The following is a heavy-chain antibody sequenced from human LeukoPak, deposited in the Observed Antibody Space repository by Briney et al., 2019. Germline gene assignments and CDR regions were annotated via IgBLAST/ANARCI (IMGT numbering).Heavy chain of an antibody. Sequence: GGSLRLSCAASGFTFSSYGMHGVRQAPGKGLEWVAVIWYDGSNKYYADSVKGRFTISRDNSKNTLYLQMNSLRAEDTAVYYCARDLASYYYDSSGYPRGAMDVWGQGTTVTVSS. V-gene: IGHV3-33*01. J-gene: IGHJ6*02. CDR1: GFTFSSYG. CDR3: ARDLASYYYDSSGYPRGAMDV. CDR2: IWYDGSNK. D-gene: IGHD3-22*01.